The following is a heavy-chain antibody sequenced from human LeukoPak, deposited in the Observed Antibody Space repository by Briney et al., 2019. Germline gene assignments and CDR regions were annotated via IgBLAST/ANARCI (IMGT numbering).Heavy chain of an antibody. V-gene: IGHV3-9*01. D-gene: IGHD3-10*01. Sequence: PGGSLRLSCAASGFTFDNYAIHWVRQVPGKGLEWVSGISWNSGSMDYADSVKGRFTISRDNAKNSLYLQMNSLRPEDTALYYCAKDASYGSGSYPFDYWGQGTLVTVSS. J-gene: IGHJ4*02. CDR3: AKDASYGSGSYPFDY. CDR2: ISWNSGSM. CDR1: GFTFDNYA.